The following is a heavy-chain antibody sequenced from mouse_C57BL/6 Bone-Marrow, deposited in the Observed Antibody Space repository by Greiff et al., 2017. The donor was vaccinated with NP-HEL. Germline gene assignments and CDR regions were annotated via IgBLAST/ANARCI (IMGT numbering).Heavy chain of an antibody. CDR1: GYTFTDYY. CDR2: LGPGSGST. J-gene: IGHJ2*01. Sequence: VQLQQSGAELVKPGASVKISCKASGYTFTDYYINWVKQRPGQGLEWIGKLGPGSGSTYYNEKFKGKATLTADKSSSTAYMQLSSLTSEDSAVYFCADWEGYFDYWGQGTTLTVSS. D-gene: IGHD4-1*01. V-gene: IGHV1-77*01. CDR3: ADWEGYFDY.